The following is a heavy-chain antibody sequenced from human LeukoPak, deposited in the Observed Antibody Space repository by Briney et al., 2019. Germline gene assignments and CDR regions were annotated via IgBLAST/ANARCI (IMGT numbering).Heavy chain of an antibody. CDR3: ARHKLIWGEQKEAFDI. CDR1: GFTFSSYA. J-gene: IGHJ3*02. CDR2: ISYDGSNK. D-gene: IGHD3-16*01. Sequence: GGSLRLSCAASGFTFSSYAMHWVRQAPGKGLEWVAVISYDGSNKYYADSVKGRFTISRDNSKNTLYLQMNSLRAEDTAVYYCARHKLIWGEQKEAFDIWGQGTMVTVSS. V-gene: IGHV3-30-3*01.